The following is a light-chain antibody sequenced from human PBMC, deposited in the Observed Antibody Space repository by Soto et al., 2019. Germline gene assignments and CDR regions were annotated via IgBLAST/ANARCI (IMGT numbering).Light chain of an antibody. Sequence: IVMTQSPATLSGSPGERATLSCRASQSVRSNLAWYQQKPGQSPRLLIYGASTRATGIPARFSGSGSGTQFTLTISSLQSEDFAVYYCQQRSKWELTFGGGSKVDIX. CDR2: GAS. J-gene: IGKJ4*01. CDR1: QSVRSN. CDR3: QQRSKWELT. V-gene: IGKV3-15*01.